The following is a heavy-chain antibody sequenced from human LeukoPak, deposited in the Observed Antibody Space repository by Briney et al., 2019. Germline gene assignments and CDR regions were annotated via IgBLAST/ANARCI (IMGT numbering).Heavy chain of an antibody. CDR2: ITTGSSHI. CDR1: GFTFSNYN. D-gene: IGHD3-10*01. CDR3: ARESSGSGGYSAFDY. Sequence: GGSLRLSCAGSGFTFSNYNMHWVRQAPGKGLEWVSLITTGSSHIYYADSLKGRFTISRDNAKNSIYLQMDSLRVEDTAVYFCARESSGSGGYSAFDYWGQGTLVIVSS. V-gene: IGHV3-21*01. J-gene: IGHJ4*02.